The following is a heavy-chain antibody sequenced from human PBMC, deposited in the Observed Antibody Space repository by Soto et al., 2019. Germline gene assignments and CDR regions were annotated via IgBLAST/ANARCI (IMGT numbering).Heavy chain of an antibody. CDR2: ISGSGGST. Sequence: EVQLLESGGGLVQPGGSLRLSCAASGFTFSSYAMSWVRQAPGKGLEWVSAISGSGGSTYSADSVKGRFTISRDNSKNTLQLQMNSLRAEDTAVYYCAKDISGSYYDFDYWGQGTLVTVSS. V-gene: IGHV3-23*01. D-gene: IGHD1-26*01. CDR1: GFTFSSYA. CDR3: AKDISGSYYDFDY. J-gene: IGHJ4*02.